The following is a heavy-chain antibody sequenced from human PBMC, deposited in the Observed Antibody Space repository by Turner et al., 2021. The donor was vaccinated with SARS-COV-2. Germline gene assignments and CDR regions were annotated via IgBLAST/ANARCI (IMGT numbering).Heavy chain of an antibody. V-gene: IGHV3-30*18. CDR1: GFTFSTYG. CDR3: AKDHVTVAAYFDY. D-gene: IGHD6-19*01. CDR2: ISYHGSNK. Sequence: QVQLVESGGGVVQPGRSLRLSCVASGFTFSTYGMHGVRQAPGKGLEWVAVISYHGSNKYYADSVKGRFTISRDNSKNTLYLQMNSLRAEDTAVYYCAKDHVTVAAYFDYWGQGTLVTVSS. J-gene: IGHJ4*02.